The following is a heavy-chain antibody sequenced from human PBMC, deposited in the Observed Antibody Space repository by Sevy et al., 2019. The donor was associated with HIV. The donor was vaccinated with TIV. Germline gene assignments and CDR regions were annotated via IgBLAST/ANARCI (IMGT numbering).Heavy chain of an antibody. D-gene: IGHD3-10*01. J-gene: IGHJ3*02. CDR1: GFTFSSYS. Sequence: GGSLRLSCAASGFTFSSYSMNWVRQAPGKGLEWVSYISSSSSTIYYADSVKGRFTISRDNAKNSLYLQMNSLRAEDTAVYYCARDHAYYGSGSYYKGSAFDIWGQGTMVTVSS. CDR3: ARDHAYYGSGSYYKGSAFDI. V-gene: IGHV3-48*01. CDR2: ISSSSSTI.